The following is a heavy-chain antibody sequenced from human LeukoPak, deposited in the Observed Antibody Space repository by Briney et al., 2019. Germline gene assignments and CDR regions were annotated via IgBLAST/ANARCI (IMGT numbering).Heavy chain of an antibody. CDR1: GFTFSSYA. CDR2: ISYDGSNK. J-gene: IGHJ5*02. Sequence: GGSLRLSCAASGFTFSSYAMHWVRQAPGKGPEWVAVISYDGSNKYYADSVKGRFTISRDNSKNTLYLQMNSLRAEDTAVYYCARDRGNWFDPWGQGTLVTVSS. CDR3: ARDRGNWFDP. V-gene: IGHV3-30*04.